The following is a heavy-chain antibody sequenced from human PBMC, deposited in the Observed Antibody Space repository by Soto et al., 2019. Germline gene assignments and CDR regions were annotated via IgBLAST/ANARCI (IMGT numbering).Heavy chain of an antibody. V-gene: IGHV3-48*03. CDR1: GFTFSYYE. D-gene: IGHD6-13*01. CDR2: ISHTDRLT. CDR3: ARDTGRASADL. Sequence: EVQLAESGGDLVQPGGSLRLSCVGSGFTFSYYEMNWVRQAPGKGLERVAFISHTDRLTHYPDSVKGRFTISRDNAQNSLYLEMTSLRVEDTCVYYCARDTGRASADLWGQGTLVTVSS. J-gene: IGHJ5*02.